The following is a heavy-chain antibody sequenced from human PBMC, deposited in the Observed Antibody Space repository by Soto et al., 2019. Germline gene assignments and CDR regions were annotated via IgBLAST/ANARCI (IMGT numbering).Heavy chain of an antibody. Sequence: GGSLRLSCAVSGFTFSDYGMHWVRQAPGKGLEWVALIWHDGRKTYYADSVQGRFTISRDNSGNTMYLQMNSLRDDDTAVYYCARDASETFRNSYHNDYWGQGTLVTVSS. J-gene: IGHJ4*02. V-gene: IGHV3-33*01. CDR1: GFTFSDYG. CDR2: IWHDGRKT. D-gene: IGHD5-18*01. CDR3: ARDASETFRNSYHNDY.